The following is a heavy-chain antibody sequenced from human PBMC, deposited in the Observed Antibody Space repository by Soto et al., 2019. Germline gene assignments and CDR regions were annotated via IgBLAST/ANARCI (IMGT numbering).Heavy chain of an antibody. CDR1: GGYS. D-gene: IGHD3-10*01. J-gene: IGHJ4*02. CDR3: ARDQRRGVFDY. CDR2: IYHSGST. Sequence: GGYSWSWIRQPPGKGLEWIGYIYHSGSTYYNPSLKSRVTISVDRSKNQFSLKLSSVTAADTAVYYCARDQRRGVFDYWGQGTLVTVSS. V-gene: IGHV4-30-2*01.